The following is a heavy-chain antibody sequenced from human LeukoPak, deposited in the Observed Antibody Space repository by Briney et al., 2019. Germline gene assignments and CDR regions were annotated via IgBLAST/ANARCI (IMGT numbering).Heavy chain of an antibody. CDR2: INPNSGGT. CDR1: GYTFTGYY. Sequence: ASVTVSCKASGYTFTGYYMHWVRQAPGQGLEWMGWINPNSGGTNYAQKFQGRVTMTRDTSISTAYMELSRLRSDDTAVYYCAREGIAAAGTDYWGQGTLVTVSS. CDR3: AREGIAAAGTDY. D-gene: IGHD6-13*01. J-gene: IGHJ4*02. V-gene: IGHV1-2*02.